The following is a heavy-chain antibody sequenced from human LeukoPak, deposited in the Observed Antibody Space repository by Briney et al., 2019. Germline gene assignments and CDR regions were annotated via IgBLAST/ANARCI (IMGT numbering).Heavy chain of an antibody. CDR1: GFTFSSYS. V-gene: IGHV3-21*01. Sequence: GGSLRLSCAASGFTFSSYSMNWVRQAPGKGLEWVSSISSSSSYIYYADSVKGRFTISRDNAKNPLYLQMNSLRAEDTAVYYCARDPHGELRSLAGDYWGQGTLVTVSS. CDR2: ISSSSSYI. CDR3: ARDPHGELRSLAGDY. D-gene: IGHD1-26*01. J-gene: IGHJ4*02.